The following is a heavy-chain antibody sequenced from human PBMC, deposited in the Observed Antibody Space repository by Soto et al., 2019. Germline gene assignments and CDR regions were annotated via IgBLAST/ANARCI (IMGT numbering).Heavy chain of an antibody. Sequence: QLVESGGGLVQPGGSLRLSCSASGFNFNIYGMTWVRQAPGKGLEWISDISTRGTTIHYADSVRDRFTISRDNAKNTLYLHLTSLRDEDTAVYYCARVAIMGVVNSPLVFFDLWGQGSLVTVSS. CDR2: ISTRGTTI. D-gene: IGHD2-15*01. V-gene: IGHV3-48*03. CDR3: ARVAIMGVVNSPLVFFDL. CDR1: GFNFNIYG. J-gene: IGHJ4*02.